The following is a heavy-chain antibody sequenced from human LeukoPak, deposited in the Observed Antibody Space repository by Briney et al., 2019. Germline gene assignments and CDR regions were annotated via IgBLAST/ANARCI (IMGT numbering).Heavy chain of an antibody. CDR1: GGSFSGYY. J-gene: IGHJ4*02. CDR3: ARGIYFDY. V-gene: IGHV4-34*01. CDR2: INHSGST. Sequence: SETLSLTCAVYGGSFSGYYWSWIRQPPGKGLEWIVEINHSGSTNYNPSLKSRVTISVDTSKNQFSLKLSSVTAADTAVYYCARGIYFDYWGQGTLVTVSS.